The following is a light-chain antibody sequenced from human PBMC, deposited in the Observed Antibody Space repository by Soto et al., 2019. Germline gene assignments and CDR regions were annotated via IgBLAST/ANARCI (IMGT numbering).Light chain of an antibody. V-gene: IGLV2-8*01. Sequence: QSALTQPPSASGSPGQSVTISCTGTSSDVGAYNFVSWYQQYPGRAPKLLIYEVSKRPSGVPARFSGSKSGNTASLTVSGLQAEDEADYYCSSYGGTRMFGGGTKLTVL. J-gene: IGLJ3*02. CDR2: EVS. CDR1: SSDVGAYNF. CDR3: SSYGGTRM.